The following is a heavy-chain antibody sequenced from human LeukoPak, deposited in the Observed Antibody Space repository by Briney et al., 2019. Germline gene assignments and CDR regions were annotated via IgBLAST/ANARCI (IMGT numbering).Heavy chain of an antibody. V-gene: IGHV1-2*02. CDR3: ARDVGEYCSSVSCYASDY. Sequence: ASVKVSCKASGYTFTGYYMHWVRQAPGQGLEWMGWINPSSGGTNYAQKFQGRVTMTRDTSISTAYMELSRLRSDDTAVYHCARDVGEYCSSVSCYASDYWGQGTLVTVSS. J-gene: IGHJ4*02. CDR2: INPSSGGT. CDR1: GYTFTGYY. D-gene: IGHD2-2*01.